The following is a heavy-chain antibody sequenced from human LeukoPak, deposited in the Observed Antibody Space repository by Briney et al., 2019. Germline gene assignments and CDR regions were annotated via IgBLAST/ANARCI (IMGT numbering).Heavy chain of an antibody. Sequence: GASVKVSCKASGGTFSSYAISWVRQAPGQGLAWMGGIIPIFGTANYAQKFQGRVTITADESTSTAYMELSSLRSEDTAVYYCARGIRETYYYDSSGRDAFDIWGQGTMVTVSS. CDR3: ARGIRETYYYDSSGRDAFDI. J-gene: IGHJ3*02. D-gene: IGHD3-22*01. CDR1: GGTFSSYA. V-gene: IGHV1-69*13. CDR2: IIPIFGTA.